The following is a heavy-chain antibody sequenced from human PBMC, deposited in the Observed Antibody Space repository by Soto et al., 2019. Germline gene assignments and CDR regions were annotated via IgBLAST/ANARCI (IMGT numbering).Heavy chain of an antibody. V-gene: IGHV4-30-4*01. CDR3: AREPTVTTTPNCFDP. J-gene: IGHJ5*02. CDR2: IYYSGST. CDR1: GGSISSGDYY. Sequence: PSETLSLTCTVSGGSISSGDYYWSWIRQPPGKGLEWIGYIYYSGSTYYNPSLKSRVTISVDTSKNQFSLKLSSVTAADTAVYYCAREPTVTTTPNCFDPWGQGTLVTVSS. D-gene: IGHD4-17*01.